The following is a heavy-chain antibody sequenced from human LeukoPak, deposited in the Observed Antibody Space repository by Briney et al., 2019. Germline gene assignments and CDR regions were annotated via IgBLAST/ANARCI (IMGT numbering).Heavy chain of an antibody. CDR2: ISSSSSYI. V-gene: IGHV3-21*01. J-gene: IGHJ5*02. D-gene: IGHD2-2*02. CDR1: GFTFGSYE. CDR3: ARDRWYCSSTSCYSVRQGWFDP. Sequence: PGGSLRLSCAASGFTFGSYEMNRVRQAPGKGLEWVSSISSSSSYIYYADSVKGRFTISRDNAKNSLYLQMNSLRAEDTAVYYCARDRWYCSSTSCYSVRQGWFDPWGQGTLVTVSS.